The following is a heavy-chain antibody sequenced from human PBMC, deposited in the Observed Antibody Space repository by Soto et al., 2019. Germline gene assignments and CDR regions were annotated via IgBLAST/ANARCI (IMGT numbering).Heavy chain of an antibody. V-gene: IGHV1-18*01. J-gene: IGHJ6*03. D-gene: IGHD5-12*01. Sequence: ASVKVSCKASGYTFTNYGISWVRQAPGQGLEWMGRISAYNGNRNHAQKLQGRVTMTTDTSTSTAYMELRSLRSDDTAVYYCARDKYSGYDWDYYYYYMDVWGKGTTVTVSS. CDR1: GYTFTNYG. CDR3: ARDKYSGYDWDYYYYYMDV. CDR2: ISAYNGNR.